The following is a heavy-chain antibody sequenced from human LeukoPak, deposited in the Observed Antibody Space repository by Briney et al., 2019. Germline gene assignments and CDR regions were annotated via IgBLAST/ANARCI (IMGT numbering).Heavy chain of an antibody. CDR1: GGSISSYY. J-gene: IGHJ6*02. D-gene: IGHD1-26*01. V-gene: IGHV4-4*07. CDR3: ARQGHKLTLVDYYGMDV. Sequence: SETLSLTCVVSGGSISSYYWSWIRQPAGKGLEWIGRMYTGGSTNYNPSLKSRVTLSVDTSKNQFSLKLSSVTAADTAVYYCARQGHKLTLVDYYGMDVWGQGTTVTVSS. CDR2: MYTGGST.